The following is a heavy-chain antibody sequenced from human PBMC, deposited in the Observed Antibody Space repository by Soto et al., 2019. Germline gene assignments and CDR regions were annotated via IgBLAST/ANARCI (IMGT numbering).Heavy chain of an antibody. CDR2: IYPGDSDT. D-gene: IGHD2-2*01. CDR3: AREVQYCSSTSCYEYFDY. CDR1: GCSFTSYW. J-gene: IGHJ4*02. V-gene: IGHV5-51*01. Sequence: PGESLKISCKGSGCSFTSYWIGWVRQMTGKGLEWMGIIYPGDSDTRYSTSFQGQVTITADKSISTAYLQWSSLKASDTAMYYCAREVQYCSSTSCYEYFDYWGQGTLVTVSS.